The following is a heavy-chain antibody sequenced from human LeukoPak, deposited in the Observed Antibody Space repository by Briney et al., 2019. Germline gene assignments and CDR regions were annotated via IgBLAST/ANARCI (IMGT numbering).Heavy chain of an antibody. D-gene: IGHD2-15*01. CDR1: GYTFTSYD. J-gene: IGHJ4*02. V-gene: IGHV1-8*01. CDR3: ASSAGSANFDC. CDR2: MNPNSGKT. Sequence: ASVKVSCKASGYTFTSYDINWLRQAPGQGPEWMGWMNPNSGKTGYAQKFQDRVTMTRSTSISTAYMELSSLRSEDTAVYYCASSAGSANFDCWGQGTLVSVSS.